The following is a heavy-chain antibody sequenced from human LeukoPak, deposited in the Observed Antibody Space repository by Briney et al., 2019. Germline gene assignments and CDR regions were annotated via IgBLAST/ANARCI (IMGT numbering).Heavy chain of an antibody. D-gene: IGHD3-22*01. J-gene: IGHJ3*02. CDR2: IYYSGST. CDR3: ARGRHYYDSSGYSPAFDI. CDR1: GGSISTYY. Sequence: PSETLSLTCAVSGGSISTYYWSWIRQPPGKGLEWIGYIYYSGSTNYNPSLKSRVTISVDTSKNQFSLKLNSVTAADTAVYYCARGRHYYDSSGYSPAFDIWGQGTMVTVSS. V-gene: IGHV4-59*08.